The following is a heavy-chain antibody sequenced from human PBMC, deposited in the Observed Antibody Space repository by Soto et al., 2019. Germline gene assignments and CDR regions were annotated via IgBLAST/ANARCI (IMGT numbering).Heavy chain of an antibody. J-gene: IGHJ4*02. CDR2: ISSTGGSA. Sequence: EVQLLESGGGLVEPGGSLRLSCAASGFTFSTYAMTWVRQAPGKGLEWVSAISSTGGSAYYADSVRGRFTISRVNSKNTLSLQMNSLRAEDTAVYYCAKAPRLWFGTYYFDYWGQGTLVTVSS. CDR1: GFTFSTYA. CDR3: AKAPRLWFGTYYFDY. D-gene: IGHD3-10*01. V-gene: IGHV3-23*01.